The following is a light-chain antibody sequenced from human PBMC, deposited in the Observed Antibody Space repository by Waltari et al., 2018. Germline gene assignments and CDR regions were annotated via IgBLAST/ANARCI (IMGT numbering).Light chain of an antibody. V-gene: IGKV1D-16*01. Sequence: EIQMTQSPSSLSASLGDSVTITCRESQGISSWLAWYQQKPETTPKSLIYAASTLQSGVPSRFSGSGSGTDFTLIISSLQPEDVATYYCQQYNSYPLTFGGGTKVEIK. CDR2: AAS. J-gene: IGKJ4*01. CDR1: QGISSW. CDR3: QQYNSYPLT.